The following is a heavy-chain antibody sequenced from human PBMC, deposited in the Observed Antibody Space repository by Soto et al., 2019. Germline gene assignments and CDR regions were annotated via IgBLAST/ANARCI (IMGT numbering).Heavy chain of an antibody. CDR2: IYSGGYT. CDR3: VAGRGGGGY. J-gene: IGHJ4*02. D-gene: IGHD3-10*01. Sequence: EVQLVESGGCLIQPGGSLRLACAVSGFTVSNHYMSWVRQAPGKGLEGVSVIYSGGYTAYGDSVKGRYTISRDNSKNTLYPQIKGRRAHDRGVCYCVAGRGGGGYWGQGTLVTVSS. V-gene: IGHV3-53*01. CDR1: GFTVSNHY.